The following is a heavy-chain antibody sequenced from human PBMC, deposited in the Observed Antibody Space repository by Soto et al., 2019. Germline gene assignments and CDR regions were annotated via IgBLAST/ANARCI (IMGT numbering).Heavy chain of an antibody. J-gene: IGHJ4*02. CDR2: ILSDYNT. D-gene: IGHD6-19*01. CDR1: GFTFSDYT. V-gene: IGHV3-23*03. Sequence: EVQLLESGGGLLQPGGSLTLSCAASGFTFSDYTMSCVRQTPGKVLECITVILSDYNTYYAGPVRGRFTISRDNSKNTLYLEMNSLRAEDTAVYYCARRTSGYFGYWGQGALVTVSS. CDR3: ARRTSGYFGY.